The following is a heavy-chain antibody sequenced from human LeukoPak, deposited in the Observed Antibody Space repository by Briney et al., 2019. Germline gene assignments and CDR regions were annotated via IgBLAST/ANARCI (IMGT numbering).Heavy chain of an antibody. J-gene: IGHJ4*02. D-gene: IGHD1-26*01. CDR3: ARSPGSYSDFDY. V-gene: IGHV4-59*08. CDR2: IYYSGST. CDR1: GGSISSYY. Sequence: SETLSLTCTVSGGSISSYYWSWIRQPPGKGLEWIGYIYYSGSTNYNPSLKSRVTISVDTSKNQFSLKLSSVTAADTAVYYCARSPGSYSDFDYWGQGTLVTVSS.